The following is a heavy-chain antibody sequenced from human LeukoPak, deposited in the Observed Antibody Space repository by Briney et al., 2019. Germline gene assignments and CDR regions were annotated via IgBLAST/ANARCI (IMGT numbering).Heavy chain of an antibody. CDR3: ARRLYTSGWYPDYFDF. D-gene: IGHD6-19*01. V-gene: IGHV3-7*01. CDR2: IKQDGSDT. CDR1: AFSFSSFW. Sequence: GGSLRLPCSASAFSFSSFWMTWVRQAPGKELQWLGNIKQDGSDTYYVDSVKGRFTISRDNAKNSLYLQMNSLRAEDTAVYYCARRLYTSGWYPDYFDFWGQGILVTVSS. J-gene: IGHJ4*02.